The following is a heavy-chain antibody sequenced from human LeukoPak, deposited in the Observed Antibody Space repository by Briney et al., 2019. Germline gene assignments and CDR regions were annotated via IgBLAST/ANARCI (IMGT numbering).Heavy chain of an antibody. CDR3: ARILAAAGHKNI. J-gene: IGHJ3*02. CDR1: GGTFSSYA. V-gene: IGHV1-69*04. Sequence: SVKVSCKASGGTFSSYAISWVRQAPGQGLEWMGRIIPILGIANYAQKFQGRVTITADKSMSTAYMELSSLRSEDTAVYYCARILAAAGHKNIWGQGTMVTVSS. D-gene: IGHD6-13*01. CDR2: IIPILGIA.